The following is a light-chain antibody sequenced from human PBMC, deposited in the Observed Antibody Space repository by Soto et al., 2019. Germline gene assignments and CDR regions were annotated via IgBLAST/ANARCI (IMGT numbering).Light chain of an antibody. Sequence: EIVMTQSPATLXVSPXXXXTLSCRAXQSVSSNLAWYQQKPGQAPRLLIYGASTRATGIPARFSGSGSGTEFTLTISSLQSEDFAVYYCQQYNNWPWTFGQGTKVEIK. J-gene: IGKJ1*01. V-gene: IGKV3-15*01. CDR1: QSVSSN. CDR3: QQYNNWPWT. CDR2: GAS.